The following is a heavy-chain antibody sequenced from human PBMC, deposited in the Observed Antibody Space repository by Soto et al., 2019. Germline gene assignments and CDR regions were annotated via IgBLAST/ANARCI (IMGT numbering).Heavy chain of an antibody. CDR2: INAGNGNT. V-gene: IGHV1-3*01. Sequence: QVQLVQFGAEVKKPGASVKVSCKASGYTFTSYAMHWVRQAPGQRLEWMGWINAGNGNTKYSQKFQGRVTITRDTSASTAYMELSSLRSEDTAVYYCARGGEPYYYYYGMDVWGQGTTVTVSS. J-gene: IGHJ6*02. CDR1: GYTFTSYA. CDR3: ARGGEPYYYYYGMDV. D-gene: IGHD4-17*01.